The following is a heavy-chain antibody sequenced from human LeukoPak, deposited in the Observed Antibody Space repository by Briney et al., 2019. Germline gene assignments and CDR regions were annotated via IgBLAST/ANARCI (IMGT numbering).Heavy chain of an antibody. J-gene: IGHJ4*02. CDR3: ARDGRYYYDSSGYYSF. Sequence: PSEALSLTCAVYGGSFSGYYWSWIRQPPGKGLEWTGEINHSGSTNYNPSLKSRVTISVDTSKNQFSLKLSSVTAADTAVYYCARDGRYYYDSSGYYSFWGQGTLVTVSS. CDR2: INHSGST. V-gene: IGHV4-34*01. CDR1: GGSFSGYY. D-gene: IGHD3-22*01.